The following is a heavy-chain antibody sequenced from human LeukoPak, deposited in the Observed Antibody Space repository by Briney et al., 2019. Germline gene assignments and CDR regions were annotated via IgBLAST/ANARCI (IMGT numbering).Heavy chain of an antibody. CDR2: IIPIFGTA. Sequence: ASVKVSCKASGGTFISYAISWVRQAPGQGLEWMGRIIPIFGTANYAQKFQGRVTITTDESTSTAYMELSSLRSEDTAVYYCARAGGSYNYFDYWGQGTLVTVSS. CDR3: ARAGGSYNYFDY. V-gene: IGHV1-69*05. D-gene: IGHD1-26*01. CDR1: GGTFISYA. J-gene: IGHJ4*02.